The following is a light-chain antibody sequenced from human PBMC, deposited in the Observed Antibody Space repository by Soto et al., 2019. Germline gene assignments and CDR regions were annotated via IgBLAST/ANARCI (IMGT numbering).Light chain of an antibody. J-gene: IGKJ1*01. CDR2: GVS. Sequence: EIVLTQSPGTLSLSPGESATLSCRASQSVTNRYLAWYRQKPGQAPRLLIYGVSTRATDVPARFTGSGSATEFTLTIRSLQYEEVALYYCQQYNTWPPTWTFGQGTKV. CDR1: QSVTNRY. V-gene: IGKV3-15*01. CDR3: QQYNTWPPTWT.